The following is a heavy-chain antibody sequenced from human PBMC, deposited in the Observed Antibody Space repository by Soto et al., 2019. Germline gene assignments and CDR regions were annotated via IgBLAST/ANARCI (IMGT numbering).Heavy chain of an antibody. V-gene: IGHV3-23*01. D-gene: IGHD1-1*01. CDR3: EKVLLRGATGDAFDI. J-gene: IGHJ3*02. CDR1: GFTFSSYA. CDR2: ISGSGGST. Sequence: EVQLLESGGGLVQPGGSLRLSCAASGFTFSSYAMSWVRQAPGKGLEWVSAISGSGGSTYYADSMKGRFTISRDNSKNTLYQQMNSLRAEDTAVYYCEKVLLRGATGDAFDIWGQGTMVTVSS.